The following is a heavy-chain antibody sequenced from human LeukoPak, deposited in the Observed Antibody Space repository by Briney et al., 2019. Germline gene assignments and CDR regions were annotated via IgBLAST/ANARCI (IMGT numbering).Heavy chain of an antibody. CDR2: IYYSGKT. CDR1: GGSTSTYY. D-gene: IGHD2-15*01. CDR3: ARVGSGHFHL. Sequence: SETLSLTGTGAGGSTSTYYWGWLRQAHGKDLEWLGNIYYSGKTDLNDSHKKGITMSIDTSKNQFSLPLRSLTAAATAVYYCARVGSGHFHLGGQGTLVSVSS. J-gene: IGHJ4*02. V-gene: IGHV4-59*01.